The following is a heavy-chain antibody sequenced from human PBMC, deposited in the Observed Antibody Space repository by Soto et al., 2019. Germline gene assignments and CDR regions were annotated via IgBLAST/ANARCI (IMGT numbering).Heavy chain of an antibody. CDR2: IRSKSNSYAT. D-gene: IGHD4-17*01. Sequence: EVQLVESGGGLVQPGGSLKLSCAVSGFTFSGSAMHWVRQASGKGLGWVGRIRSKSNSYATAYAASVKGRFTISRDDSKNTAYLQMNSLKTEDTAVYYCTRGYGDCVRDYWGQGTLVTVSS. CDR3: TRGYGDCVRDY. J-gene: IGHJ4*02. V-gene: IGHV3-73*01. CDR1: GFTFSGSA.